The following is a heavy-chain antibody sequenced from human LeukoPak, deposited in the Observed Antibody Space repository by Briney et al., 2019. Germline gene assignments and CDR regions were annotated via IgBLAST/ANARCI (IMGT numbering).Heavy chain of an antibody. CDR3: AREKTHYQLLSHYYSNYMDV. CDR2: IYSGGST. Sequence: TGGSLRLSCAASGFTVNSNYMSWVRQAPGKGLEWVSVIYSGGSTYYADSVKGRFTISRDNPKNTLYLQMNSLRAEDTAVYYCAREKTHYQLLSHYYSNYMDVWGKGTTVAISS. J-gene: IGHJ6*03. CDR1: GFTVNSNY. D-gene: IGHD2-2*01. V-gene: IGHV3-66*01.